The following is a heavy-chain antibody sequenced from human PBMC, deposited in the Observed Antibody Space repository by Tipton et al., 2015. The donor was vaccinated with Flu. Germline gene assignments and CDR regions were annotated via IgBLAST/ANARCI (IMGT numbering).Heavy chain of an antibody. D-gene: IGHD6-13*01. J-gene: IGHJ5*02. CDR3: ARGRVAAAGPGAGWFDP. CDR1: GGFVSSYY. CDR2: IYNSVKT. V-gene: IGHV4-59*02. Sequence: TLSLTCTVSGGFVSSYYWNWIRQPPGKGLEWIGFIYNSVKTDYNPSLGSRVTISPDTSRNQFSLKLSSVTAADTAIYYCARGRVAAAGPGAGWFDPWGQGTLVTVSS.